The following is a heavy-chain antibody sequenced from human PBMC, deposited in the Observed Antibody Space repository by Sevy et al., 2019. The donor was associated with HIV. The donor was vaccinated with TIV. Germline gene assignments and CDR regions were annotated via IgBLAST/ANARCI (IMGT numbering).Heavy chain of an antibody. D-gene: IGHD3-10*01. V-gene: IGHV1-8*01. CDR3: VRGPSSYGSGTFYDYFDY. CDR2: MNPNSGNT. CDR1: GYTFTSFN. Sequence: ASVKVSCKASGYTFTSFNINWVRQATGQGLEWMGWMNPNSGNTGYAQKFQGRVTMTRNTSISTAYMELSSLRSEDTAVYYSVRGPSSYGSGTFYDYFDYWGQGTLVSVSS. J-gene: IGHJ4*02.